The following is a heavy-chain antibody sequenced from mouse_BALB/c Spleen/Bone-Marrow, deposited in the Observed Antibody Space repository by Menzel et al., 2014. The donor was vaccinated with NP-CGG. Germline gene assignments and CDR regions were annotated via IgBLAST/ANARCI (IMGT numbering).Heavy chain of an antibody. CDR3: ARRGTGVDY. CDR1: GYTFTNYW. CDR2: IYPGGGYT. D-gene: IGHD4-1*01. V-gene: IGHV1-63*02. J-gene: IGHJ2*01. Sequence: VKLMESGAGLVRPGTSVKISCKASGYTFTNYWLGWVKQRPGHGLEWIGDIYPGGGYTNYNEKFKGKATLTADTSSSTAYMQLSSLTSEDSAVYFCARRGTGVDYWGQGTTLTVSS.